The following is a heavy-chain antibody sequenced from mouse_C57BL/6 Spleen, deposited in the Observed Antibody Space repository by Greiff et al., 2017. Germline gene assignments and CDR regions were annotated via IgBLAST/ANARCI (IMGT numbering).Heavy chain of an antibody. CDR1: GYTFTEYT. D-gene: IGHD1-1*01. CDR3: ARQEEDYYYSSSYAMDY. CDR2: FYPGSGSI. Sequence: QVQLQQSGAELVKPGASVKLSCKASGYTFTEYTIHWVKQRSGQGLEWIGWFYPGSGSIKYNEKFKDKATLTADKSSSTVYMELSRLTSEDSAVYFCARQEEDYYYSSSYAMDYWGQGTSVTVSS. J-gene: IGHJ4*01. V-gene: IGHV1-62-2*01.